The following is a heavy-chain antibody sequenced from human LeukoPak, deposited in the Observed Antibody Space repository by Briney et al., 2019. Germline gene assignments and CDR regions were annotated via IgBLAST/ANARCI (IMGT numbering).Heavy chain of an antibody. D-gene: IGHD7-27*01. CDR1: GGSIRSGTDY. J-gene: IGHJ6*03. Sequence: SQTLSLTCTVSGGSIRSGTDYWSWIRQPAGKGLEWIGRIYMSGSTDYNPSFKSRVTMSVDTSKNQVSLKLRSVTAADTAVYYCARVVWGGDFHYSLDVWGKGTTVIVSS. V-gene: IGHV4-61*02. CDR2: IYMSGST. CDR3: ARVVWGGDFHYSLDV.